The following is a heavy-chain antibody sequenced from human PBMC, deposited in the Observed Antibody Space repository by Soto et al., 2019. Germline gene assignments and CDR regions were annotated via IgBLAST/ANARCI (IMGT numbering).Heavy chain of an antibody. CDR1: GGSFSGYY. J-gene: IGHJ5*02. CDR2: INHSGST. CDR3: ARGNVDTAMVTFTWFDP. D-gene: IGHD5-18*01. Sequence: SETLSLTCAVYGGSFSGYYWSWIRQPPGKGLEWIGEINHSGSTNYNPSLKRRVTISVDTSKNQFSLKLSSVTAADTAVYYCARGNVDTAMVTFTWFDPWGQGTLVTVS. V-gene: IGHV4-34*01.